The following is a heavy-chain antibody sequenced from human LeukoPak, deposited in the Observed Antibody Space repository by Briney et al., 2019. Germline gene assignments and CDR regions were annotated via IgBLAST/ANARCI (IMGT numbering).Heavy chain of an antibody. CDR2: IPGIGGST. CDR3: AKDQPPPFRPFDLGPFDP. Sequence: GGSLRLSCAASGFTFSTTSMTWVRQAPGKGLEWVSAIPGIGGSTFYSDSVKGRFTISRDNSKNTVYLHMNTLRAEDTAVYYCAKDQPPPFRPFDLGPFDPWAQGTLVIVSS. D-gene: IGHD3-9*01. J-gene: IGHJ5*02. V-gene: IGHV3-23*01. CDR1: GFTFSTTS.